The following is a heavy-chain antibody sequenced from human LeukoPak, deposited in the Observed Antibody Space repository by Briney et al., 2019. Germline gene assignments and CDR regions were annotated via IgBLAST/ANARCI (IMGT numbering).Heavy chain of an antibody. CDR1: GFTFSSYS. Sequence: GGSLRLSCAASGFTFSSYSMNWVRQAPGKGLEWVALIRYDGTKKSYADSVKGRFTISRDNSKNTLYLQMNRLRVEDTAVYYCAKDPSYYYYYYMDVWGKGTTVTISS. V-gene: IGHV3-30*02. J-gene: IGHJ6*03. CDR3: AKDPSYYYYYYMDV. CDR2: IRYDGTKK.